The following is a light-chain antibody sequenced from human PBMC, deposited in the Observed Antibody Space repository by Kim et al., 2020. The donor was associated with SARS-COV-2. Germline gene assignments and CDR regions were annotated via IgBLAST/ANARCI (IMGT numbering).Light chain of an antibody. J-gene: IGLJ2*01. V-gene: IGLV3-21*04. CDR1: DIGSKS. CDR3: QVWDSSSVV. CDR2: YDS. Sequence: SVAPGKTARITCGGNDIGSKSVSWYQQKPGQAPVLVIYYDSDRPSGIPERFSGSNSGNTATLTISRVEAGDEADYYCQVWDSSSVVFGGGTQLTVL.